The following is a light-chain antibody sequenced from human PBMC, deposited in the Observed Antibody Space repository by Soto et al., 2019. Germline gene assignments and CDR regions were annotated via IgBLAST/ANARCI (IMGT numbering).Light chain of an antibody. J-gene: IGLJ2*01. Sequence: QSVLTQPASVSGSPGQSITISCTGSSSDVGGYDYVSWYQQHPGKAPKLMIYEVSNRPSGVSKRFSGSKSGNPASLTISGLQAEDEADYYCSSYTSITSLGGVFGGGTKLTVL. CDR1: SSDVGGYDY. V-gene: IGLV2-14*01. CDR3: SSYTSITSLGGV. CDR2: EVS.